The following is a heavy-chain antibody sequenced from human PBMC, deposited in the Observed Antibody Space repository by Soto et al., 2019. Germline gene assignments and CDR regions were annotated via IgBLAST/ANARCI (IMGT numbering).Heavy chain of an antibody. CDR3: ARVLGLRDACDI. J-gene: IGHJ3*02. Sequence: QVQLVESGGGVVQPERSLRLSCAASGFTFSTYDMHWVRQAPGKGLEWVAVIWYDGSNKYYAGSVKGRFTISRDNSKNTVNLQMNTMRVDDTAVYYCARVLGLRDACDILGQGSMVTVSS. V-gene: IGHV3-33*01. CDR1: GFTFSTYD. CDR2: IWYDGSNK. D-gene: IGHD4-17*01.